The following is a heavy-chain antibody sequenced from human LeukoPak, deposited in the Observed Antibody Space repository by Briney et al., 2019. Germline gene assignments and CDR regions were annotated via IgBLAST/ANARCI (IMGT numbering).Heavy chain of an antibody. J-gene: IGHJ3*02. CDR1: GFTFSNAW. Sequence: GGSLRLSCAASGFTFSNAWMSWVRQAPGKGLEWVGRIKSKTDGGTTDYAAPVKGRFTISRDDSKNTPYLQMNSLKTEDTAVYYCTTDFFIRRWRQSPDDAFDIWGQGTMVTVSS. V-gene: IGHV3-15*01. CDR3: TTDFFIRRWRQSPDDAFDI. D-gene: IGHD5-24*01. CDR2: IKSKTDGGTT.